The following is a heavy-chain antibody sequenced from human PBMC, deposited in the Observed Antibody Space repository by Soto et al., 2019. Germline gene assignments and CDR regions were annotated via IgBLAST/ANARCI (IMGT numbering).Heavy chain of an antibody. D-gene: IGHD6-19*01. Sequence: PGGSLRLSCAASGFTFSSYAMHWVRQAPGKGLEWVAVISYDGSNKYYADSVKGRFTISRDNSKNTLYLQMNSLRAEDTAVYYCAREGLRPTSRGWYNYYYGMDVWGRGTTVTVSS. CDR1: GFTFSSYA. V-gene: IGHV3-30-3*01. CDR3: AREGLRPTSRGWYNYYYGMDV. J-gene: IGHJ6*02. CDR2: ISYDGSNK.